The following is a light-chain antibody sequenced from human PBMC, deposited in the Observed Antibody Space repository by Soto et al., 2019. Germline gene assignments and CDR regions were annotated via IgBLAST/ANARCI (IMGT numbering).Light chain of an antibody. Sequence: QSALAQPASWSGSPGQSITISCTGTSSDIGAYNFVSWYQQHPGKAPKLMLYDVNIRPSGVSNRFSGSKSGNTASLTISGLQAEDEADYYCTSWTTSTTMIFGGGTKVTVL. J-gene: IGLJ2*01. V-gene: IGLV2-14*03. CDR2: DVN. CDR3: TSWTTSTTMI. CDR1: SSDIGAYNF.